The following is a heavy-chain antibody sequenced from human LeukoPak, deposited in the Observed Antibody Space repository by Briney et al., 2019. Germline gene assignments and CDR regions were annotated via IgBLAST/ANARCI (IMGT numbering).Heavy chain of an antibody. CDR3: ARAPSEIGGYYPEYFRH. Sequence: PGGSLRLSCAASGFTFSTYWMHWVRQATGKALVWVSRIKSDGSTNYADSVKGRFTISRDNAKNTVSLQMNSLRPEDTGVYYCARAPSEIGGYYPEYFRHWGQGTLVTVSS. CDR2: IKSDGST. V-gene: IGHV3-74*01. D-gene: IGHD3-22*01. J-gene: IGHJ1*01. CDR1: GFTFSTYW.